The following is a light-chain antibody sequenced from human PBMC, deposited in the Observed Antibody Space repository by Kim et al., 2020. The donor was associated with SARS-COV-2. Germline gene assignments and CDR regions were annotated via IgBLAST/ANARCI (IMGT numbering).Light chain of an antibody. Sequence: GQRVTISCSGSSSNIGSNAVNWYLQLPGTAPKLLIYSNIQRPSGVPDRFSGSKSGTSASLAISGLQSEDEADYYCATWDDSLDGVIFGGGTQLTVL. CDR1: SSNIGSNA. J-gene: IGLJ2*01. V-gene: IGLV1-44*01. CDR2: SNI. CDR3: ATWDDSLDGVI.